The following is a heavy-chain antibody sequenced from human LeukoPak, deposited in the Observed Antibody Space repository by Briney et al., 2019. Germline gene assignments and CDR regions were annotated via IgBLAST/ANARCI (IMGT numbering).Heavy chain of an antibody. Sequence: GGSLRLSCAASGFTFSSYSMNWARQAPGKGLEWVSSISSSSSYIYYADSVKGRFTISRDNAKNSLYLQMNSLRAEDTAVYYCARAPKYCSSTSCYVNWFDPWGQGTLVTVSS. CDR3: ARAPKYCSSTSCYVNWFDP. D-gene: IGHD2-2*01. CDR2: ISSSSSYI. V-gene: IGHV3-21*01. CDR1: GFTFSSYS. J-gene: IGHJ5*02.